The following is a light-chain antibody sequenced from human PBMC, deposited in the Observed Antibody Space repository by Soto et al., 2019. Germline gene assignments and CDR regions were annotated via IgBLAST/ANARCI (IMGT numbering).Light chain of an antibody. CDR1: SSDVGGYNY. CDR3: SSYPSSSGLNWV. Sequence: QSALTQPASVSGSPGQSITISCTGTSSDVGGYNYVSWYQPHPGKAPNLMIYEVSNRPSGVSNRFSGSKSGNTACLTISGLQAEEEAHHYCSSYPSSSGLNWVFRGGTKLTVL. V-gene: IGLV2-14*01. J-gene: IGLJ3*02. CDR2: EVS.